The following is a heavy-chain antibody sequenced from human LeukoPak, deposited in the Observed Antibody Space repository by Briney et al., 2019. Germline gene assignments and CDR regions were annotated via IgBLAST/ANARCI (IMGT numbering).Heavy chain of an antibody. Sequence: SETLSLTCTVSGGSISSYYWSWIRQPPGKGLEWIGYIYYSGSTNYNPSLKSRVTISVDTSKNQFSLKLNSVTTADTAVYYCARDPRGGTSRDNWFDPWGQGTLVTVSS. J-gene: IGHJ5*02. CDR2: IYYSGST. CDR3: ARDPRGGTSRDNWFDP. V-gene: IGHV4-59*01. D-gene: IGHD1-1*01. CDR1: GGSISSYY.